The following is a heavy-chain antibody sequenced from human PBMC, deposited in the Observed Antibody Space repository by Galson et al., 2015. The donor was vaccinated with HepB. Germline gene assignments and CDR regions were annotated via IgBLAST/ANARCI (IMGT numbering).Heavy chain of an antibody. J-gene: IGHJ4*02. CDR1: GFTFSTYS. CDR3: ARDRRLGNAWYHY. Sequence: SLRLSCAASGFTFSTYSMNWVRQAPGKGLEWLSYISSSSSTIYYADSVKGRFTVSRDNAGSSLFLQMNSLRAEDTAVYYCARDRRLGNAWYHYWGQGTLVTVSS. D-gene: IGHD6-19*01. CDR2: ISSSSSTI. V-gene: IGHV3-48*04.